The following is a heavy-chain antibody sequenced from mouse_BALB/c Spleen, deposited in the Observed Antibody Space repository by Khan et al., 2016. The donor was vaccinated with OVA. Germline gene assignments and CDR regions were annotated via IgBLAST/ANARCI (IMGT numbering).Heavy chain of an antibody. CDR3: TRSGYGSFAY. Sequence: QVQLKESGAELVKPGASVRLSCKASGYTFTSYYLYWVKQRPGQGLEWIGDINPSNGGTNFNEKFKTKATLTVDKSSSTAYMQLNSLTSEDSAVYYFTRSGYGSFAYWGQGTLVTVSA. J-gene: IGHJ3*01. CDR1: GYTFTSYY. V-gene: IGHV1S81*02. D-gene: IGHD2-2*01. CDR2: INPSNGGT.